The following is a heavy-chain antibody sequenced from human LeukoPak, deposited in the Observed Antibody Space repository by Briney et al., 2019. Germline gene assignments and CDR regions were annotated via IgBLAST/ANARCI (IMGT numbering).Heavy chain of an antibody. V-gene: IGHV1-2*02. CDR1: GYTFTGYY. J-gene: IGHJ6*02. CDR3: ARTDTAMVNIGMDV. Sequence: ASVKVSCKASGYTFTGYYMHWVRQAPGQGLEWMGWINPNSGGTNYAQKFQGRVTMTRDTSISTAYMELSRLRSDDTAVYHCARTDTAMVNIGMDVWGQGTTVTVSS. D-gene: IGHD5-18*01. CDR2: INPNSGGT.